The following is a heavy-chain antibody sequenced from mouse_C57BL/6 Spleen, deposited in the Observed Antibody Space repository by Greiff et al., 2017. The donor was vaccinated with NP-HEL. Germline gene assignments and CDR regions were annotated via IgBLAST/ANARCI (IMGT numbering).Heavy chain of an antibody. V-gene: IGHV5-9*01. J-gene: IGHJ3*01. CDR1: GFTFSSYT. CDR3: ARSPYYYGSSPGFAY. CDR2: ISGGGGNT. D-gene: IGHD1-1*01. Sequence: EVKLVESGGGLVKPGGSLKLSCAASGFTFSSYTMSWVRQTPEKRLEWVATISGGGGNTYYPDSVKGRFTISGDNAKNTLYLLMSSLRSEDTALYYCARSPYYYGSSPGFAYWGQGTLVTVSA.